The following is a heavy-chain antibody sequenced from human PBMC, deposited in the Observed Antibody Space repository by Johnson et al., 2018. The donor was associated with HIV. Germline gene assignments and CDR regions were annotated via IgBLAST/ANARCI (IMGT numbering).Heavy chain of an antibody. J-gene: IGHJ3*02. CDR1: GFTFNSYP. CDR3: ARDAPNFFHSSGVRDDAFDI. Sequence: EVQLVESGGGVVQPGRSLRLSCAASGFTFNSYPMHWVRQAPGKGLELVSGFHWYGGSTCYADSVTCRFSISRDNAKNSLYLQMNSLRAEDTAVYYCARDAPNFFHSSGVRDDAFDIWGPGTMVTVSS. V-gene: IGHV3-20*04. CDR2: FHWYGGST. D-gene: IGHD3-22*01.